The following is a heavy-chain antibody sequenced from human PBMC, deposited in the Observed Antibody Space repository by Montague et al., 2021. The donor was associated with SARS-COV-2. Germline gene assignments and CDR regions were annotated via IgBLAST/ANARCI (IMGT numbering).Heavy chain of an antibody. CDR3: ARLLGSCSNGVCRTYYYYAMDV. CDR1: GGSISGYY. J-gene: IGHJ6*02. V-gene: IGHV4-59*01. D-gene: IGHD2-8*01. Sequence: SETLSLTCTVSGGSISGYYWSWIRQSPGKGLEWIGYIYYSGSTKXNPFLESRVTVSVDRSKNQVSLKLSSVTPADTAVYYCARLLGSCSNGVCRTYYYYAMDVWGQGTTVTVSS. CDR2: IYYSGST.